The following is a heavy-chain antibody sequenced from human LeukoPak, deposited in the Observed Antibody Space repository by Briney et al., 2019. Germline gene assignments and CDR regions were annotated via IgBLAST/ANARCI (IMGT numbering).Heavy chain of an antibody. CDR2: ISSSSSTI. J-gene: IGHJ6*02. CDR3: ARASKALLWFGRKRRGYGMDG. CDR1: GFTFSSYS. V-gene: IGHV3-48*01. D-gene: IGHD3-10*01. Sequence: PGGSLRLSCAASGFTFSSYSMNWVRQAPGKGLEWVSYISSSSSTIYYADSVKGRFTISRDNAKNSLYLQMNSLRAEDTAVYYRARASKALLWFGRKRRGYGMDGWGQGTPVTVS.